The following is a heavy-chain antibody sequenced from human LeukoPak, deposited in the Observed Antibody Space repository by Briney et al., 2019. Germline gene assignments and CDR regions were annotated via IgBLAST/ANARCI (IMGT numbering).Heavy chain of an antibody. J-gene: IGHJ4*02. CDR3: AKGSYDFWSGYADFDY. D-gene: IGHD3-3*01. CDR1: GFTFSSYA. Sequence: GGSLRLSCAASGFTFSSYAMSWVRQAPGKGLEWVSAISGSGGSTYYADSVKGRFTISRDNSKNTLYLQMNCLRAEDTAVYYCAKGSYDFWSGYADFDYWGQGTLVTVSS. CDR2: ISGSGGST. V-gene: IGHV3-23*01.